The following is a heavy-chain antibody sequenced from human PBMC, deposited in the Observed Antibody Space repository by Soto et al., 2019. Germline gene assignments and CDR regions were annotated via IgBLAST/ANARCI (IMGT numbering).Heavy chain of an antibody. CDR1: GFTFSSYA. V-gene: IGHV3-23*01. D-gene: IGHD3-9*01. Sequence: PGGSLRLSCAASGFTFSSYAMSWVRQAPGKGLEWVSAISGSGGSTYYADSVKGRFTISRDNSKNTLYLQMNSLRAEDTAVYYCAKAMYYDILTCSYSRIHYMDVWGNGTTVTVSS. CDR2: ISGSGGST. CDR3: AKAMYYDILTCSYSRIHYMDV. J-gene: IGHJ6*03.